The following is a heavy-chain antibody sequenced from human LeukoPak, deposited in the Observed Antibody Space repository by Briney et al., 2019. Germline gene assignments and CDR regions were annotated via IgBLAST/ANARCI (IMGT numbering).Heavy chain of an antibody. J-gene: IGHJ3*02. D-gene: IGHD1-26*01. V-gene: IGHV4-59*01. CDR1: GFTFSSYW. CDR3: ARRVWATTISRDGFDI. Sequence: PGGSLRLSCAASGFTFSSYWMSWIRQPPGRGLEWIGHIHYSGSTNYNPSLKSRVAISVDTSKNQFSLKLSSVTAADTAVYYCARRVWATTISRDGFDIWGQGTMVTVSS. CDR2: IHYSGST.